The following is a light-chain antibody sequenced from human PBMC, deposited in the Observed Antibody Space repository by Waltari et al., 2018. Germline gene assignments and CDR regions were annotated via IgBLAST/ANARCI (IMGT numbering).Light chain of an antibody. V-gene: IGLV3-25*03. CDR1: ALPNQH. CDR3: QSADSSGSYIV. CDR2: KDT. Sequence: SYELTQPPPVPVSPGQTARITRPGDALPNQHAYGYQHEPGQAPLLVIYKDTQRPSGLPERFSGSSSGTTVTLTISGVQAEDEADYYCQSADSSGSYIVFGGGTQLTVL. J-gene: IGLJ7*01.